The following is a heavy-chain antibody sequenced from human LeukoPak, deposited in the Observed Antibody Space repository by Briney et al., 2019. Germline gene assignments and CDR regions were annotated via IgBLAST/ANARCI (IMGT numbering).Heavy chain of an antibody. CDR3: ARREYSSGWYRY. Sequence: SETLSLTCAVYGGSLSGYYWSWIRQPPGKGLEWIGEINHSGSTNYNPSLKSRVTISVDTSKNQFSLKLSSVTAADTAVYYCARREYSSGWYRYWGQGTLVTVSS. J-gene: IGHJ4*02. V-gene: IGHV4-34*01. CDR2: INHSGST. D-gene: IGHD6-19*01. CDR1: GGSLSGYY.